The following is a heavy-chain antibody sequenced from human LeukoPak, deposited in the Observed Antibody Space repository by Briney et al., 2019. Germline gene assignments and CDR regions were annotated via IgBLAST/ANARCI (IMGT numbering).Heavy chain of an antibody. CDR2: ISYDGSNK. Sequence: GGSLRLSCAASGFTFSSYGMHWVRQAPGKGLEWVAVISYDGSNKYYADSVKGRFTISRDNSKNTLYLQMNSLRAEDTAVYYCASARYSSGWSNPFDHWGQGTLVTVSS. V-gene: IGHV3-30*19. CDR1: GFTFSSYG. D-gene: IGHD6-19*01. J-gene: IGHJ4*02. CDR3: ASARYSSGWSNPFDH.